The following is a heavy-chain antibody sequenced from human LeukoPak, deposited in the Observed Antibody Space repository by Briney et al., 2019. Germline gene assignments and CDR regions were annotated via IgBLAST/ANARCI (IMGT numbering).Heavy chain of an antibody. CDR1: GGSISSGSYY. J-gene: IGHJ4*02. CDR2: MYTSGNT. Sequence: SQTLSLTCTLSGGSISSGSYYWSWIRQPAGKGLEWIGRMYTSGNTNYNPSLKSRVTISVDTSKNQFSLKLSSVTAADTAVYYCARSTGYYDSSKGYWGQGTLVTVSS. D-gene: IGHD3-22*01. CDR3: ARSTGYYDSSKGY. V-gene: IGHV4-61*02.